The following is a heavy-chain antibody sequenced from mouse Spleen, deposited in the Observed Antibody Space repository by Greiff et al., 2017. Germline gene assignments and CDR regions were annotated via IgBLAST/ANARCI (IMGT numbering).Heavy chain of an antibody. Sequence: EVQLQQSGPELVKPGASVKISCKASGYSFTGYYMNWVKQSPEKSLEWIGEINPSTGGTTYNQKFKAKATLTVDKSSSTAYMQLKSLTSEDSAVYYCARKGNYGYGNWGQGTTLTVSS. CDR2: INPSTGGT. J-gene: IGHJ2*01. CDR3: ARKGNYGYGN. CDR1: GYSFTGYY. D-gene: IGHD1-2*01. V-gene: IGHV1-42*01.